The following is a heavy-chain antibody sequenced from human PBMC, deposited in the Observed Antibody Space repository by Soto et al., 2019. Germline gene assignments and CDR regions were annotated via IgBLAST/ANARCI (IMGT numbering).Heavy chain of an antibody. D-gene: IGHD3-22*01. J-gene: IGHJ3*02. V-gene: IGHV5-51*01. CDR1: GYSFTSYW. Sequence: GESLKISCKGSGYSFTSYWIGWVRQMPGKGLEWMGIIYPGDSDTRYSPSFQGQVTISADRSISTAYLQWSSLKASDTALYYFARLGWGYYDSSGMNAFDIWGQGTMVTVSS. CDR3: ARLGWGYYDSSGMNAFDI. CDR2: IYPGDSDT.